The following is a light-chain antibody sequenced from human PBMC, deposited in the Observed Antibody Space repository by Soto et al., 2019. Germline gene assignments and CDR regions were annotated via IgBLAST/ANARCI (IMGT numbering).Light chain of an antibody. CDR1: QSVSSY. J-gene: IGKJ5*01. Sequence: EIVLTQSPATLSLSPGERATLSCRASQSVSSYLAGYQQKPGQAPRLLIYDASNRATGIPARFSGSGSGTDFTLTINSLEPEDFAGYYCQQRSNWPSITFGQGRRLEIK. V-gene: IGKV3-11*01. CDR2: DAS. CDR3: QQRSNWPSIT.